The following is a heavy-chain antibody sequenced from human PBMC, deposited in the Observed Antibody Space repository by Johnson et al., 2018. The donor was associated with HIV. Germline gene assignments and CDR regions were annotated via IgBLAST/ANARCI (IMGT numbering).Heavy chain of an antibody. Sequence: QVQLVESGGGVVQPGRSLRLSCAASGFTFSSYAMHWVRQAPGKGLEWVAAISYDGGDKYYADSVKGRFTISRDNSKSTLYLQMNSLRPEDTAVYYCAKERGAPRAFDIWGQGTMVTVSS. J-gene: IGHJ3*02. CDR2: ISYDGGDK. CDR3: AKERGAPRAFDI. D-gene: IGHD3-10*01. V-gene: IGHV3-30*18. CDR1: GFTFSSYA.